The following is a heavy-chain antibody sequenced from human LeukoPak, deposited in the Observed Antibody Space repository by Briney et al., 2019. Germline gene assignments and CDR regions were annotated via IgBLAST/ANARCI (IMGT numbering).Heavy chain of an antibody. V-gene: IGHV3-30*04. CDR2: ISYDGSDK. CDR1: GSTFSTYS. D-gene: IGHD4-17*01. J-gene: IGHJ4*02. CDR3: ARPNYGSHWGYFDY. Sequence: GRSLRLSCAASGSTFSTYSMHWVRQAPGKGLQWVAVISYDGSDKYYADSVKGRFTISRDNSRSTVYLQMSTLTAEDTAVYYCARPNYGSHWGYFDYWGQGTLVTVSS.